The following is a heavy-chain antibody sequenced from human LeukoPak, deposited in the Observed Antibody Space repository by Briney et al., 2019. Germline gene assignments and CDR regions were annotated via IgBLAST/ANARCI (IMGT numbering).Heavy chain of an antibody. CDR2: IRCSGDVT. CDR1: GFTFSSYA. CDR3: ARDRGYSCGY. D-gene: IGHD5-18*01. V-gene: IGHV3-23*01. J-gene: IGHJ4*02. Sequence: AGSLRLSCAASGFTFSSYAMSWVRQAPGKGLEWVSTIRCSGDVTLKADSVKGRFTIAKSNSKKKLYMQMNSLRAEATAVYYCARDRGYSCGYWGQGTLVTVSS.